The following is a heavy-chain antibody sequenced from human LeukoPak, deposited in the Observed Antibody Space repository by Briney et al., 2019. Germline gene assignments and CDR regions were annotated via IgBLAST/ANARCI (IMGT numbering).Heavy chain of an antibody. CDR2: INPNSGGT. Sequence: ASVKVSCKASGYTFTGYYMHWVRQAPGQGLEWRGWINPNSGGTNYAQKFQGRVTMTRDTSISTAYMELSRLRSDDTAVYYCAREDRDGSHTLFDYWGQGTLVTVSS. CDR3: AREDRDGSHTLFDY. J-gene: IGHJ4*02. D-gene: IGHD5-24*01. CDR1: GYTFTGYY. V-gene: IGHV1-2*02.